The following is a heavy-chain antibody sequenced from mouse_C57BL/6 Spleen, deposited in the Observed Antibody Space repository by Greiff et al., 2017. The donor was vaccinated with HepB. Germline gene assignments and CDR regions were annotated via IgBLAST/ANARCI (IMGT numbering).Heavy chain of an antibody. CDR3: TTMMVTTPFDY. V-gene: IGHV14-1*01. CDR1: GFNIKDYY. J-gene: IGHJ2*01. CDR2: IDPEDGDT. D-gene: IGHD2-3*01. Sequence: VQLQQSGAELVRPGASVKLSCTASGFNIKDYYMHWVKQRPEQGLEWIGRIDPEDGDTEYAPKFQGKATMTADTSSNTAYLQLSSLTSEDIAVYYCTTMMVTTPFDYWGQGTTLTVSS.